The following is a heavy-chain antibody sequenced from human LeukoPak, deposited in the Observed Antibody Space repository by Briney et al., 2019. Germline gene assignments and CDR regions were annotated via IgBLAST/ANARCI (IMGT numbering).Heavy chain of an antibody. D-gene: IGHD3-10*01. CDR2: ISSSGGST. CDR1: GFTFSNYA. V-gene: IGHV3-23*01. CDR3: AKPHYTAYYYYGMDV. J-gene: IGHJ6*02. Sequence: GGSLRLSCAASGFTFSNYAMNWVRQAPGKGLEWVSAISSSGGSTYYADSVKGRFTISRDNSKSTLYLQMNSLRAEDTAVYYCAKPHYTAYYYYGMDVWGQGTTVTVSS.